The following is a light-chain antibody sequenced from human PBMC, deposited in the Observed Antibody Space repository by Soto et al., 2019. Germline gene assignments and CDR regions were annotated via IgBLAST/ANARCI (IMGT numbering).Light chain of an antibody. CDR3: KQYKSFSLT. J-gene: IGKJ4*01. CDR2: KTS. V-gene: IGKV1-5*03. Sequence: DIQMTQSPSTLSASVGDRVTITCRASQSMDSWLAWYQQKPGKAPKLLSYKTSNLESGVPSRFSGSGSGTEFSLTISSLQPDDFATYYCKQYKSFSLTFGGWTRVEVK. CDR1: QSMDSW.